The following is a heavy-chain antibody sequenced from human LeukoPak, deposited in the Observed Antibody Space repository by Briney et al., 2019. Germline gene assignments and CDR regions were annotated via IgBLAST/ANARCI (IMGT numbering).Heavy chain of an antibody. V-gene: IGHV3-21*05. CDR2: ICSSSTHI. J-gene: IGHJ4*02. Sequence: PGGSLRLSCEAPGFTFSCYFMKWVRPAPGRGLEWGPFICSSSTHIYYADSVKGRFTISRDNAKNSLYLQMNRLRAEDTSVYYCARGVSYRVVVTATDFDYWGQGTLVTVSS. CDR3: ARGVSYRVVVTATDFDY. CDR1: GFTFSCYF. D-gene: IGHD2-21*02.